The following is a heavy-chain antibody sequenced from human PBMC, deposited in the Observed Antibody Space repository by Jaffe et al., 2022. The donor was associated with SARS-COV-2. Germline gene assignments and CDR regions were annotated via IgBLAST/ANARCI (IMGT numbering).Heavy chain of an antibody. CDR3: ARHGHIVATIGGFSNWFDP. J-gene: IGHJ5*02. CDR1: GGSISSYY. D-gene: IGHD5-12*01. CDR2: IYYSGST. V-gene: IGHV4-59*08. Sequence: QVQLQESGPGLVKPSETLSLTCTVSGGSISSYYWSWIRQPPGKGLEWIGYIYYSGSTNYNPSLKSRVTISVDTSKNQFSLKLSSVTAADTAVYYCARHGHIVATIGGFSNWFDPWGQGTLVTVSS.